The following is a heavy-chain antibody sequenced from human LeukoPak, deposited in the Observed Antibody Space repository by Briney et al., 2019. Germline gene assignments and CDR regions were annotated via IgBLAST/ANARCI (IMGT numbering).Heavy chain of an antibody. Sequence: ASVKVSCKASGGTFSSYAISWVRPPPGQGLEWMGRIIPIFGTANYAQKLQGRVTMHTHTSTNTAYMELRSLRSDDTAVYYCARVWGAFDIWGQGTMVTVSS. J-gene: IGHJ3*02. CDR3: ARVWGAFDI. V-gene: IGHV1-69*05. CDR1: GGTFSSYA. D-gene: IGHD3-16*01. CDR2: IIPIFGTA.